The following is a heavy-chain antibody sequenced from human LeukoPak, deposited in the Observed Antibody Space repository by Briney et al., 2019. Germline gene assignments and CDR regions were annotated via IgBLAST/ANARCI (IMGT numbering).Heavy chain of an antibody. D-gene: IGHD2-15*01. V-gene: IGHV4-4*07. CDR3: AIDPGYTDGQTHYLDF. CDR2: VYASGTT. J-gene: IGHJ4*02. Sequence: PSETLSLTYTVYSPFIAPYYSRCVRQSAGGGLEWIGRVYASGTTNYHPSLSLNGRVTMSVDMSKNHFSLKLISVTAADSAVYYFAIDPGYTDGQTHYLDFWGQGIQVTVSS. CDR1: SPFIAPYY.